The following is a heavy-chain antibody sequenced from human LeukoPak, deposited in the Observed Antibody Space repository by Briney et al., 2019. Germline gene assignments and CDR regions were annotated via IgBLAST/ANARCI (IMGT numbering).Heavy chain of an antibody. Sequence: GGSLRLSCAASGFTFSSYEMNWVRQAPGKGLEWVSYISSSGSTIYYADSVKGRFTISRDNAKNSLYLQMNSLRAEDTAVYYCASEQWLGQGDYWGQRTLVTVSS. D-gene: IGHD6-19*01. J-gene: IGHJ4*02. V-gene: IGHV3-48*03. CDR1: GFTFSSYE. CDR3: ASEQWLGQGDY. CDR2: ISSSGSTI.